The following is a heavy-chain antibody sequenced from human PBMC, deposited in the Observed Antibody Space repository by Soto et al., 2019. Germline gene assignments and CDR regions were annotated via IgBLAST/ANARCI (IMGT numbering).Heavy chain of an antibody. CDR3: ARDMKGQNYYYGMDV. CDR1: GGSISSYY. CDR2: IYYSGST. Sequence: QVQLQESGPGLVKPSETLSLTCTVSGGSISSYYWSWIRQPPGKGLEWIGYIYYSGSTNYNPSLKSRVTISGDTSKNRFSLKLSSVTAADTAVYYCARDMKGQNYYYGMDVWGQGTTVTVSS. J-gene: IGHJ6*02. V-gene: IGHV4-59*01. D-gene: IGHD3-16*01.